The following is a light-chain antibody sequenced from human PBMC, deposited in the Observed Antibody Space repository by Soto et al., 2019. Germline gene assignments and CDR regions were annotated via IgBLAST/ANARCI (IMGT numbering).Light chain of an antibody. Sequence: IRMTQSPSILSASVGDRVTITCRASQSISTWLAWYQQKPEKAPKLLIHDASTLESGVPSRFSGSGSGTEFTLTISSLQPDDFATYYCQQYNSYSRTFGQGTRVEV. CDR2: DAS. J-gene: IGKJ1*01. CDR3: QQYNSYSRT. V-gene: IGKV1-5*01. CDR1: QSISTW.